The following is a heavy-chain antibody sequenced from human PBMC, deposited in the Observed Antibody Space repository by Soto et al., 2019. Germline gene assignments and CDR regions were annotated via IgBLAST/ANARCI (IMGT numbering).Heavy chain of an antibody. J-gene: IGHJ3*02. D-gene: IGHD2-15*01. CDR1: EGTFISYA. CDR3: ARVADNVVVRRAFDI. CDR2: ISYDGSNK. Sequence: RVRKAAAEGTFISYAMHRIRQAPGKGLEWVAVISYDGSNKYYADSVKGRFTISRDNSKNTLYLQMNSLRAEDTAVYYCARVADNVVVRRAFDIWGQGTMVTVSS. V-gene: IGHV3-30-3*01.